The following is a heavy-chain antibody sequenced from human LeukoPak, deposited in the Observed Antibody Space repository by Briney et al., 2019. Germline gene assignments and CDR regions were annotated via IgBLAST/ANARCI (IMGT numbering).Heavy chain of an antibody. V-gene: IGHV4-34*01. CDR3: ARGKKRSGYDY. D-gene: IGHD6-25*01. CDR2: INHSGST. J-gene: IGHJ4*02. Sequence: ASETLSLTCAVYGGSFSGYYWSWIRQPPGKGLEWIGEINHSGSTNYNPSLKSRVTISVDTSKNQCSLKLSSVTAADTAVYYCARGKKRSGYDYWGQGTLVTVSS. CDR1: GGSFSGYY.